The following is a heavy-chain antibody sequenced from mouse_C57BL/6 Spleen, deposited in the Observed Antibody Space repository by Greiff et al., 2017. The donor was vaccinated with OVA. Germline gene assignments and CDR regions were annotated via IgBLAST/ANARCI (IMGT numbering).Heavy chain of an antibody. CDR1: GYTFTDYY. CDR3: APLVTAVVPYYCAMDV. D-gene: IGHD1-1*01. J-gene: IGHJ4*01. V-gene: IGHV1-26*01. CDR2: INPNNGGT. Sequence: VQLQQSGPELVKPGASVKISCKASGYTFTDYYMNWVKQSHGKSLEWIGDINPNNGGTSYNQKFKGKATLTVDKSSSTAYMELRSLTSEDSAVYYCAPLVTAVVPYYCAMDVWGKGTSVTVSS.